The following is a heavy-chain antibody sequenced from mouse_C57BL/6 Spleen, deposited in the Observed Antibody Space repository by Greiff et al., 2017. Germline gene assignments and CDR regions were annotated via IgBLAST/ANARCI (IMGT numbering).Heavy chain of an antibody. CDR3: ARVDYDYLLAY. J-gene: IGHJ3*01. D-gene: IGHD2-4*01. V-gene: IGHV5-4*03. CDR2: ISDGGSYT. Sequence: EVKLVESGGGLVKPGGSLKLSCAASGFTFSSYAMSWVRQTPEKRLEWVATISDGGSYTYYPDNVKGRFTISRDNAKNNLYLQMSHLKSEDTAMYDCARVDYDYLLAYWGQGTLVTVSA. CDR1: GFTFSSYA.